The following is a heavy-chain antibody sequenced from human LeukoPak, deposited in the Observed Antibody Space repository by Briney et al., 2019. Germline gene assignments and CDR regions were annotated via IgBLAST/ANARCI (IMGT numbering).Heavy chain of an antibody. CDR1: GCTVSSNY. J-gene: IGHJ6*02. Sequence: GGSLTLSCAASGCTVSSNYMSWVRRAPGKGLEWVSVIYSGGSTYYADSVKGRFTISRDNSKNTLYLQMNSLRAEDTAVYYCARDRRDYYYYYGMDVWGQGTTVTVSS. CDR2: IYSGGST. V-gene: IGHV3-53*01. CDR3: ARDRRDYYYYYGMDV.